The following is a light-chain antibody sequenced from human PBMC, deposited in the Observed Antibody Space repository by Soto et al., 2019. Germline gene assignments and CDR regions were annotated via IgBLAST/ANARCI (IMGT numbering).Light chain of an antibody. CDR2: DAS. CDR1: QTVRNNY. V-gene: IGKV3-20*01. J-gene: IGKJ1*01. CDR3: QQYGSSGT. Sequence: EFVLTQSPGTLSLSPGERATLSCRASQTVRNNYLAWYQQKPGQAPRLLIYDASSRATGIPDRFSGGGSGTDFTLTISRLEPEDFAVYYCQQYGSSGTFGQGTKVEIK.